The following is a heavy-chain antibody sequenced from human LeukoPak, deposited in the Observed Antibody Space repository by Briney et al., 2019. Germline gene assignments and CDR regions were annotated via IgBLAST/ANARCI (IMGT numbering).Heavy chain of an antibody. D-gene: IGHD3-10*01. V-gene: IGHV3-23*01. Sequence: GGSLRLSCAASGFTFRNCAMSWVRQAPGKGMEWVSGISGTGYNTYYADSVKGRFTISRDNSKNTLYLQMNSLGAEDTAVYYCAKHVSGSLFYFDYWGQRTLVTVSS. CDR3: AKHVSGSLFYFDY. CDR1: GFTFRNCA. CDR2: ISGTGYNT. J-gene: IGHJ4*02.